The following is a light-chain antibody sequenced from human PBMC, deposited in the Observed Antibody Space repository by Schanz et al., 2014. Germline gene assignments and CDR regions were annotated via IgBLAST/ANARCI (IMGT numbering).Light chain of an antibody. Sequence: QSVLTQPPSASGTPGQRVTISCSGSGSNIGSNYVYWYQQLPGTAPKLLIYTNNQRPSGVPDRFSGSKSGTPASLATSGLQSEDEADYYCAVWDDNLNGYVFGTGTKLT. V-gene: IGLV1-44*01. CDR1: GSNIGSNY. CDR2: TNN. CDR3: AVWDDNLNGYV. J-gene: IGLJ1*01.